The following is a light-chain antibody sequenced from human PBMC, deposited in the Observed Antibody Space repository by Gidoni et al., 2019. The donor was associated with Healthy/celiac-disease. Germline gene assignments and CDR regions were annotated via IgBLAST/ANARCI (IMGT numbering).Light chain of an antibody. Sequence: DIKMPQSPSSLSASVGDRVTITCRASQSISSYLNWYQQKPGKAPKLLIYAASSLQSGVPSRFSGSGSGTDFPLTISSLQPEYFATFYCQRSYSTPRSFGQGTKLEIK. CDR3: QRSYSTPRS. V-gene: IGKV1-39*01. J-gene: IGKJ2*04. CDR2: AAS. CDR1: QSISSY.